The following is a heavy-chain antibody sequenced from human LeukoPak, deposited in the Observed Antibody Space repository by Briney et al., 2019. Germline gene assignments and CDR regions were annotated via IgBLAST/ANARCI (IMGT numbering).Heavy chain of an antibody. CDR2: INHSGST. V-gene: IGHV4-34*01. CDR3: ARGGYYGSGNDFRFDP. CDR1: GGSFSGYY. Sequence: SSETLSLTCAVYGGSFSGYYWSWIRQPPGKGLEWIGEINHSGSTNYNPSLKSRLTISVDTSKNQFSLKLSSVTAADTAVYYCARGGYYGSGNDFRFDPWGQGTLVTVSS. J-gene: IGHJ5*02. D-gene: IGHD3-10*01.